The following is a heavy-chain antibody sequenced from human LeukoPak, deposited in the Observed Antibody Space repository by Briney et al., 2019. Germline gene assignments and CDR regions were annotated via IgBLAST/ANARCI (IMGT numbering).Heavy chain of an antibody. J-gene: IGHJ4*02. CDR1: GFTFSSYA. D-gene: IGHD3-22*01. CDR3: AKDRRYCYDSSGYSTGYDY. CDR2: ISGSGGST. Sequence: GGSLRLSCAASGFTFSSYAMSWVRQAPGKGLEWVSAISGSGGSTYYADSVKGRFTISRDNSKNTLYLQMNSLRAEDTAVYYCAKDRRYCYDSSGYSTGYDYWGQGTLVTVSS. V-gene: IGHV3-23*01.